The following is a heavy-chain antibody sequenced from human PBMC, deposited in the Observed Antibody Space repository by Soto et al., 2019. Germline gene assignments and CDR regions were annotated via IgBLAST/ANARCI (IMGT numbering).Heavy chain of an antibody. D-gene: IGHD5-12*01. CDR3: ARGHGVATTMGWFDP. CDR1: GFTFSSYG. V-gene: IGHV3-33*01. CDR2: IWYDGSNK. Sequence: QVRLVESGRGVVQPGRSLRLSCEASGFTFSSYGIHWVRQAPGKGLEWVAVIWYDGSNKYYADSVKGRFSISRDNSKNTLYLLMNSLRAEDTAVYYYARGHGVATTMGWFDPWGQGTLVTVSS. J-gene: IGHJ5*02.